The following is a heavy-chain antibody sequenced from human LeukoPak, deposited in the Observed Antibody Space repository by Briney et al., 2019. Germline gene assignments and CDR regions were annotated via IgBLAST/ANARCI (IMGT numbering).Heavy chain of an antibody. CDR1: VFTFDDYA. Sequence: GGSLRLSCAASVFTFDDYAMHWVRQAPGKGLEWVSLISGDGGSTYYADSVKGRFTISRDNSKNSLYLQMNSLRTEDTALYYCAKDISNYDFWSGFYTWGQGTLVTVSS. CDR2: ISGDGGST. J-gene: IGHJ5*02. D-gene: IGHD3-3*01. CDR3: AKDISNYDFWSGFYT. V-gene: IGHV3-43*02.